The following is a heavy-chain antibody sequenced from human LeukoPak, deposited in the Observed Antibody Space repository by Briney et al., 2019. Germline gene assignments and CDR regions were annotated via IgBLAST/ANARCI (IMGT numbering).Heavy chain of an antibody. CDR1: GGSISSYY. Sequence: SETLSLTCTVSGGSISSYYWSWIRQPPGKGLEWIGYIYYSGSTNYNPSLKSRVTISVDTSKNQSSLKLSSVTAADTAVYYCARTLGLFYFDYWGQGTLVTVSS. V-gene: IGHV4-59*01. CDR3: ARTLGLFYFDY. CDR2: IYYSGST. J-gene: IGHJ4*02. D-gene: IGHD7-27*01.